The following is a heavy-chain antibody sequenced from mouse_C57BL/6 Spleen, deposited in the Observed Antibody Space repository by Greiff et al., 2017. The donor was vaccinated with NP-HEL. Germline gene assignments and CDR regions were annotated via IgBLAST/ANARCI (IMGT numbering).Heavy chain of an antibody. D-gene: IGHD2-12*01. CDR3: ARSEDTYWDY. Sequence: QVQLQQSGPELVKPGASVKISCKASGYAFSSSWMNWVKQRPGKGLEWIGRIYPGDGDTNYNGKFKGKATLTADKSSSTAYMQPSSLTSEDSAVYFCARSEDTYWDYWGQGTTLTVSS. V-gene: IGHV1-82*01. J-gene: IGHJ2*01. CDR2: IYPGDGDT. CDR1: GYAFSSSW.